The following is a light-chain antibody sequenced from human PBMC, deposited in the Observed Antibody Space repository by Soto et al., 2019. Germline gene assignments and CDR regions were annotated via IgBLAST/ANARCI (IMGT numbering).Light chain of an antibody. CDR2: GAS. V-gene: IGKV3-15*01. Sequence: EIVFTQSPGTLSLSPGERATLSCRASQSVSSNLAWYQQKPGQAPRLLIYGASTRATGIPARFSGSGSGTEFTLTISRLQSEDFEVYYCQQYNNWPRTFGQGTKVDIK. J-gene: IGKJ1*01. CDR1: QSVSSN. CDR3: QQYNNWPRT.